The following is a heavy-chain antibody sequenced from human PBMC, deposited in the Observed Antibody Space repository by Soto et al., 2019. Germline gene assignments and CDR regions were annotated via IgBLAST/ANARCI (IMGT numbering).Heavy chain of an antibody. V-gene: IGHV1-8*01. D-gene: IGHD2-2*01. CDR2: MNPNSGNT. Sequence: ASVKVSCKAPGYTFTSYDINWVRQYPGQWRECMGWMNPNSGNTGYAQKFQGRVTMTRNTSISTAYMEVSSLRSEDTAVYYCARGIVGDIVVVPAAPTLDVWGQGTTVTVSS. CDR3: ARGIVGDIVVVPAAPTLDV. J-gene: IGHJ6*02. CDR1: GYTFTSYD.